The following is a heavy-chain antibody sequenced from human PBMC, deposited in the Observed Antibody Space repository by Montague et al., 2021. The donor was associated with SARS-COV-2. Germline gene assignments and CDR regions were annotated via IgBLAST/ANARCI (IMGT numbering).Heavy chain of an antibody. J-gene: IGHJ6*02. CDR1: GYSISSGYY. CDR3: AVNSNCYSYSGLDV. V-gene: IGHV4-38-2*02. CDR2: IYHSGST. D-gene: IGHD4-11*01. Sequence: SETLSLTCTVSGYSISSGYYWGWIRQPPGKGLEWIGSIYHSGSTYYNPSLKSRVTISVDTSKNQFSLKLSSVTAADTAVYYCAVNSNCYSYSGLDVWGQGTTVTVSS.